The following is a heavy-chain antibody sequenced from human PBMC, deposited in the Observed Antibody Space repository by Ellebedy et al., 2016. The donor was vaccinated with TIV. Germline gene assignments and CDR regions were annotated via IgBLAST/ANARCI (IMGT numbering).Heavy chain of an antibody. V-gene: IGHV3-53*01. CDR1: GFTVSNNY. CDR3: AKGSLGSCRGAQCYTLDY. CDR2: IYSGGST. J-gene: IGHJ4*02. Sequence: GESLKISCAASGFTVSNNYMSWVRQAPGKGLEWVSVIYSGGSTYYADSVKGRFTISRDNSKNTLYLQMNSLRAEDIAVYYCAKGSLGSCRGAQCYTLDYWGQGTLVTVSS. D-gene: IGHD2-15*01.